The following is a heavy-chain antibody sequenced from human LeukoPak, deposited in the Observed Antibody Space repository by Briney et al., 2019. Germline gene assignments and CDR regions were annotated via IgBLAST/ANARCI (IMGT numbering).Heavy chain of an antibody. CDR2: ISSSGSTI. CDR1: GFTFSIYE. CDR3: ARKAAAVTYYFDY. V-gene: IGHV3-48*03. J-gene: IGHJ4*02. D-gene: IGHD6-13*01. Sequence: GGSLRLSCAASGFTFSIYEMNWVRQAPGKGLEWFSYISSSGSTIYYADSVKGRFTISRDNAKNSLYLQMNSLRAEDTAVYYCARKAAAVTYYFDYWGQGTLVTVSS.